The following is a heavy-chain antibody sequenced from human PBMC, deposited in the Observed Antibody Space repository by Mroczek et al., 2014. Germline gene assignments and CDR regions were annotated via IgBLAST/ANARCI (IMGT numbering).Heavy chain of an antibody. CDR2: IYYSGST. V-gene: IGHV4-30-4*01. CDR3: ARGGPTGTSGLGNWFDP. D-gene: IGHD1/OR15-1a*01. CDR1: GGSISSGDYY. Sequence: QVQLQESGPGLVKPSQTLSLTCTVSGGSISSGDYYWSWIRQPPGKGLEWIGYIYYSGSTYYNPSLKSRVTISVDTSKNQFSLKLSSVTAADTAVYYCARGGPTGTSGLGNWFDPWGQGTLVTVSS. J-gene: IGHJ5*02.